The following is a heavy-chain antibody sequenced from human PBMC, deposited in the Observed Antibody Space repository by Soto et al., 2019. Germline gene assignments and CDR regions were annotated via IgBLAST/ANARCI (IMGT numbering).Heavy chain of an antibody. CDR2: ISYDGSNK. CDR3: ARGRRAVADDDGHFDY. D-gene: IGHD6-19*01. V-gene: IGHV3-30-3*01. J-gene: IGHJ4*02. CDR1: GFTFSSYA. Sequence: GGSLRLSCAASGFTFSSYAMHWVRQAPGKGLEWVAVISYDGSNKYYADSVKGRFTISRDNSKNTLYLQMNSLRAEDTAVYYCARGRRAVADDDGHFDYWGQGTLVTVSS.